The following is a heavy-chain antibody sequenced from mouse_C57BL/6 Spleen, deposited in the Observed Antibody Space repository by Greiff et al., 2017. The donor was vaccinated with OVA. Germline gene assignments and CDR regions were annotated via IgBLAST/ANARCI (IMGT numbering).Heavy chain of an antibody. V-gene: IGHV5-17*01. CDR2: ISSGSSTI. Sequence: EVQGVESGGGLVKPGGSLTLSCAASGFTFSDYGMHWVRQAPEKGLEWVAYISSGSSTIYYADTVKGRFTISIDNAKNTRFLQMTSLRSEDTAMYYCAREGYWGQGTTLTVSS. J-gene: IGHJ2*01. CDR1: GFTFSDYG. CDR3: AREGY.